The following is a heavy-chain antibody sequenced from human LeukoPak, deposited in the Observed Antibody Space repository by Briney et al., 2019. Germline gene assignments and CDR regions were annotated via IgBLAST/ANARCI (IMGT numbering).Heavy chain of an antibody. Sequence: ASVKVSCKASGYTFIGYYMHWVRQAPGQGLEWMGWINPNTGGTNSAQKLQGRVTMTTDTSTSTAYMELRSLRSDDTAVYYCARDRIEAFSSGSGEITTMVRGDYWGQGTLVTVSS. CDR3: ARDRIEAFSSGSGEITTMVRGDY. J-gene: IGHJ4*02. V-gene: IGHV1-2*02. D-gene: IGHD3-10*01. CDR2: INPNTGGT. CDR1: GYTFIGYY.